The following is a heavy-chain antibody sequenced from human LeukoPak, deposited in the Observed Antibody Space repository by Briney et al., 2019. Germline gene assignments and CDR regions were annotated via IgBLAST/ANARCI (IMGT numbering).Heavy chain of an antibody. CDR1: GGSINSSNW. Sequence: SETLSLTCAVSGGSINSSNWWSWVRQPPGKGLEWIGRIYYSGSTFYNPSLKSRVTISVDTSKNQFSLRLSSVTAADTAVYYCARHGSTDYFDYWGQGTLVTVSS. J-gene: IGHJ4*02. CDR3: ARHGSTDYFDY. D-gene: IGHD2-2*03. V-gene: IGHV4-4*02. CDR2: IYYSGST.